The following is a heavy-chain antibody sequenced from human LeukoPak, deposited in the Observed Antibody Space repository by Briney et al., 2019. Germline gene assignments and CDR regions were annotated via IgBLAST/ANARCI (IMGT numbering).Heavy chain of an antibody. CDR2: IWYDGSNK. J-gene: IGHJ4*02. CDR1: GFTFSSYG. V-gene: IGHV3-33*06. CDR3: AKGYYSGDYYRNDY. Sequence: GGSLRLSCAASGFTFSSYGMHWVRQAPGKGLEWVAVIWYDGSNKYYADSVKGRFTISRDNSKNTLYLQMNSLRAEDTAIYFCAKGYYSGDYYRNDYWGQGTLVTVSS. D-gene: IGHD3-22*01.